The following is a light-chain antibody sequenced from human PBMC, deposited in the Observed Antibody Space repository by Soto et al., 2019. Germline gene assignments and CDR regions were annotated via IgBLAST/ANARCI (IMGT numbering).Light chain of an antibody. J-gene: IGLJ2*01. CDR1: SSNVGGYNY. V-gene: IGLV2-14*01. Sequence: QSALTQPASVSGSPGQSITISCTGTSSNVGGYNYVSWYQQHPDKAPKLMIYEVSNRPSGVSNRFSGSKSGNTASLTISGLQAEDEADYYCSSYASNNTHVVFGGGTKVTVL. CDR3: SSYASNNTHVV. CDR2: EVS.